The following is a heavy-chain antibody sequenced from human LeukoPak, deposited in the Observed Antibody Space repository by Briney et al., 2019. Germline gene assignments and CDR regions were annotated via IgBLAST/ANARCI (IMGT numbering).Heavy chain of an antibody. CDR1: GFTFSDYG. D-gene: IGHD3-22*01. Sequence: QSGGSLRLSCAASGFTFSDYGMHWVRQAPGKGLEWVAVIWYDGSNKYYADSVKGRFTISRDNSRNTLYLQMNSLRAEDTAVYYCVRELPPVVQYYFDYWGPGTLVTVSS. V-gene: IGHV3-33*01. CDR2: IWYDGSNK. J-gene: IGHJ4*02. CDR3: VRELPPVVQYYFDY.